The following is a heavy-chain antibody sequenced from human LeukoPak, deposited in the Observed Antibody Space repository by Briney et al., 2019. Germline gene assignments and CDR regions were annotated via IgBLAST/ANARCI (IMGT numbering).Heavy chain of an antibody. V-gene: IGHV3-7*01. D-gene: IGHD5/OR15-5a*01. CDR1: GFTFSDYY. J-gene: IGHJ4*02. CDR2: IKQDGSDS. CDR3: ARDRRPSIYRGLDS. Sequence: GGSLRLSCAASGFTFSDYYMSWIRQAPGKGLEWVANIKQDGSDSFYVDSVKGRFTISRDNADNSLYLQMNSLRAEDTAVYYCARDRRPSIYRGLDSWGQGAGFTVSS.